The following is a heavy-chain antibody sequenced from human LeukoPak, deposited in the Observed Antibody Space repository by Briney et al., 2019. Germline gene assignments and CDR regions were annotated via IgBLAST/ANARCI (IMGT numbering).Heavy chain of an antibody. Sequence: GGSLRLSCAASGFTFSSYEMNWVRQAPGKGLEWVSYISSSGSTIYYADSVKGRFTISRDNAKNSLYLQMNSLRAEDTAVYYCASYSGSLSFDYWGQGTLVTVSS. V-gene: IGHV3-48*03. D-gene: IGHD1-26*01. CDR1: GFTFSSYE. CDR2: ISSSGSTI. CDR3: ASYSGSLSFDY. J-gene: IGHJ4*02.